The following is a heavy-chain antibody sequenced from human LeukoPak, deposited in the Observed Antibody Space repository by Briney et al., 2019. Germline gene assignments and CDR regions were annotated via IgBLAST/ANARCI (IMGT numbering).Heavy chain of an antibody. J-gene: IGHJ3*01. CDR2: ISSSSTYT. Sequence: GGSLRLSCAASGLTFSDYYLTWIRQAPGKGLEWVSHISSSSTYTDYADSVKGRFTISRDNAKKSLYLQMNSLRDDDTAVYYCARGPGIAAAGPTWGQGTMVTVSS. CDR1: GLTFSDYY. CDR3: ARGPGIAAAGPT. D-gene: IGHD6-13*01. V-gene: IGHV3-11*05.